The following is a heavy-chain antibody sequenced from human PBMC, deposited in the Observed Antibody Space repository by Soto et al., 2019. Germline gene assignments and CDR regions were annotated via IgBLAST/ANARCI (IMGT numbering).Heavy chain of an antibody. V-gene: IGHV4-59*08. Sequence: SETLSLTCTVSGGSISSYYWTWIRQPPGKGLEWIGYIYYSGSTNYNPSLKSRVTISVDTSMSQFSLELSSVTAADTAVYYCARLPYNYYYYYMDVWGKGTTVTVSS. CDR3: ARLPYNYYYYYMDV. CDR2: IYYSGST. J-gene: IGHJ6*03. CDR1: GGSISSYY. D-gene: IGHD3-16*01.